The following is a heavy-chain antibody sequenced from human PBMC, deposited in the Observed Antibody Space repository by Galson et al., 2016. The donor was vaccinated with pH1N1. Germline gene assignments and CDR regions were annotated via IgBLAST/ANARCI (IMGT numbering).Heavy chain of an antibody. CDR3: ATNSIDYYYYYMDV. J-gene: IGHJ6*03. CDR1: GYLLTELS. CDR2: FTAEDGET. D-gene: IGHD4-23*01. V-gene: IGHV1-24*01. Sequence: SVKVSCKVSGYLLTELSIFWVRQAPGKGLEWMGGFTAEDGETVYAQKLQGRVTMTEDTSTDTAYMELSSLRYEDTAVYYCATNSIDYYYYYMDVRGKGTTVTVSS.